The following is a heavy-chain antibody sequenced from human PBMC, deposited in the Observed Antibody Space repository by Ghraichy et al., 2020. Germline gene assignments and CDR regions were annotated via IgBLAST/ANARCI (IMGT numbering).Heavy chain of an antibody. V-gene: IGHV1-2*02. CDR2: IKANSGVT. CDR3: ARGTITTLDWLDP. Sequence: ASVKVSCKASGYTFTGHYMHWVRQAPGQGLEWMGWIKANSGVTNYAQKFEGRVTMTRGTSMDTAYMELSRLRSDDTAVYYCARGTITTLDWLDPWGQGTLVTVSS. J-gene: IGHJ5*02. CDR1: GYTFTGHY. D-gene: IGHD4-11*01.